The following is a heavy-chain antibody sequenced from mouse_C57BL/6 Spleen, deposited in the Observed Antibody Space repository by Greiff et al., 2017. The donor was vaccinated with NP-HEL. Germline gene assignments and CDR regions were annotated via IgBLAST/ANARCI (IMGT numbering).Heavy chain of an antibody. V-gene: IGHV1-74*01. CDR1: GYTFTSYW. CDR2: IHPSDSDT. Sequence: QVHVKQPGAELVKPGASVKVSCKASGYTFTSYWMHWVKQRPGQGLEWIGRIHPSDSDTNYNQKFKGKATLTVDKSSSTAYMQLSSLTSEDSAVYYCALLTTVVATDYWGQGTTLTVSS. J-gene: IGHJ2*01. D-gene: IGHD1-1*01. CDR3: ALLTTVVATDY.